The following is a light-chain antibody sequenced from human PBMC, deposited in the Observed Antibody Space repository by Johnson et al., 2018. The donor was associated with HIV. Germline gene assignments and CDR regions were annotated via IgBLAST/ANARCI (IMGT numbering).Light chain of an antibody. CDR1: SSNIGNNY. CDR2: DNN. Sequence: VLTQPPSVSAAPGQKVTISCSGSSSNIGNNYVSWYQQLPGTAPKLLIYDNNKRPSGIPDRFSGSKSGTSATLGITGLQTGDEADYYCGTWDTSLSAGGVFGTGTKVTVL. CDR3: GTWDTSLSAGGV. V-gene: IGLV1-51*01. J-gene: IGLJ1*01.